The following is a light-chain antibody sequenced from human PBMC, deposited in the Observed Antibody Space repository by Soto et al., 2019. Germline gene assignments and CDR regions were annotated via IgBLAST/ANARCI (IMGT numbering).Light chain of an antibody. V-gene: IGLV2-14*02. J-gene: IGLJ1*01. Sequence: QSVLTQPASVSGSPGQSITIACTGINTDVENYNFVSWYQQHPGKAPKLMIYEDYKRPSGVSNRFSGSKSGNTASLTISGLQTEDEADYYCCSYTGSSTLYVFGTGTKGTVL. CDR3: CSYTGSSTLYV. CDR1: NTDVENYNF. CDR2: EDY.